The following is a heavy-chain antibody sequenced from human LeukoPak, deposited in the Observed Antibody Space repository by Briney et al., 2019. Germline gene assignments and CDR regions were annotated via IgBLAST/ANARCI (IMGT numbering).Heavy chain of an antibody. D-gene: IGHD3-10*02. CDR3: ARGRYYVFSGDR. J-gene: IGHJ5*02. V-gene: IGHV4-31*03. CDR1: GGSIGSDGYY. CDR2: IYYSGST. Sequence: PSETLSLTCSVSGGSIGSDGYYWNWIRQHPGKGLEWIGYIYYSGSTTYSPSLKSRVAISVDTSKNQFFLSLRSVTAADTAMYYCARGRYYVFSGDRWGQGTLVTVSS.